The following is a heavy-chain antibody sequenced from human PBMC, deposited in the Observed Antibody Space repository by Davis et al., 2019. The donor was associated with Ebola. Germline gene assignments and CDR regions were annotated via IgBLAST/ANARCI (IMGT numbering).Heavy chain of an antibody. D-gene: IGHD3-3*01. CDR3: ASGLYYDFRSGYPSDYGMDV. Sequence: ASVTVPCMASGYTFTSYGNSWVRQAPAQGLEGMGWISAYNGNTNYTQKLQGRVTMTTDTSTSTAYMEPRSLRSDDTAVYYCASGLYYDFRSGYPSDYGMDVWGQGTTVTVSS. V-gene: IGHV1-18*01. J-gene: IGHJ6*02. CDR1: GYTFTSYG. CDR2: ISAYNGNT.